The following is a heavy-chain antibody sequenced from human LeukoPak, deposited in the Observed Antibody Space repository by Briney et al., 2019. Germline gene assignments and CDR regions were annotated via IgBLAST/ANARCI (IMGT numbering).Heavy chain of an antibody. CDR1: GYTLTELS. CDR3: TREGVYSPDPSSYHRRPFDL. J-gene: IGHJ3*01. D-gene: IGHD2-21*01. Sequence: VASVKVSCKVSGYTLTELSMHWVRQAPGKGLEWMGGFDPEDGETIYAQKFQGRVTMTEDTSTDTAYMELSSLRSEDTAVYYCTREGVYSPDPSSYHRRPFDLWGKGTVVIVSS. V-gene: IGHV1-24*01. CDR2: FDPEDGET.